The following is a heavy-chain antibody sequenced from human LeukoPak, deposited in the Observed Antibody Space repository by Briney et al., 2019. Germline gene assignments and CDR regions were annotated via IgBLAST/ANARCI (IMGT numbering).Heavy chain of an antibody. D-gene: IGHD4-17*01. V-gene: IGHV1-2*02. CDR1: GYSFTGYY. CDR2: INPNSGGT. J-gene: IGHJ6*03. CDR3: ARGPFDTVTTDLVGYYYMDV. Sequence: GASVKVSCKASGYSFTGYYIHWVRQAPGQGLEWMGWINPNSGGTNYAQKFQGRVTMTRDTSISTAYMELSRLRSDDTAVYYCARGPFDTVTTDLVGYYYMDVWGKGTTVTISS.